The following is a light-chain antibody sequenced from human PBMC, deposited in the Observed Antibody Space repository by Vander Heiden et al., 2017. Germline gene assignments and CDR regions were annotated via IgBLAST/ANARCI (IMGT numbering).Light chain of an antibody. CDR1: QSVSSSY. J-gene: IGKJ2*01. V-gene: IGKV3-20*01. CDR3: QQYGSSPPYT. Sequence: VLTQSPGTLSLSPGERATLSCRASQSVSSSYLAWYQQKPGQAPRLLIYGASSRATGIPDRFSGSGSGTDFTLTISRLEPEDFAVYYCQQYGSSPPYTFGQGTKLEIK. CDR2: GAS.